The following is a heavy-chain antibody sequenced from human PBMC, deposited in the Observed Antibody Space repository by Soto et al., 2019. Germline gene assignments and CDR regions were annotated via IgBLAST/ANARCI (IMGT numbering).Heavy chain of an antibody. D-gene: IGHD3-22*01. V-gene: IGHV4-59*01. CDR1: RGSISGYY. CDR2: ILYSGIS. CDR3: ATYSSGVYSPFDS. Sequence: SETLPLTCTVTRGSISGYYWSWVRQPPGKGLEWIGFILYSGISNYNPSLKSRLTMSVDTSKNQFSLKLSSLTAADTAISYCATYSSGVYSPFDSWGQGVQVTVS. J-gene: IGHJ4*02.